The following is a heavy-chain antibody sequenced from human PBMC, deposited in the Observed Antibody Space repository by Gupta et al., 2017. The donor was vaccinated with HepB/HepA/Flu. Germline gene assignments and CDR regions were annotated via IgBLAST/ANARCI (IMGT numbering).Heavy chain of an antibody. CDR3: ARSPITRLSVAGTFVDV. V-gene: IGHV3-30-3*01. J-gene: IGHJ2*01. D-gene: IGHD6-19*01. CDR1: GFSFSRYA. CDR2: ISYDGTTE. Sequence: QEQLVESGGGVVQPGGSLRLSCSASGFSFSRYAVGWIRQAPGKGLEWVAVISYDGTTEHHADSVKGRFTISRDASKKMLYLQMSSLRPEDTAVYFCARSPITRLSVAGTFVDVWGRGTLVTVSS.